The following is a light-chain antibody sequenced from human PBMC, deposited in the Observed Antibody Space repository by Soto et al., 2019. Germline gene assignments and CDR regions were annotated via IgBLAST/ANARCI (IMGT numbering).Light chain of an antibody. V-gene: IGKV2-28*01. CDR3: MQSLQTPGT. Sequence: DIVMTQSPLSLPVTPGEPASISCRSSQSLLHSNGKNFLDWYLQKPGQSPQLLIFSASKRASVVPDRLSGTGSGTYFTLKISRVEAEDVGIYYCMQSLQTPGTFGQGTKVEIK. CDR2: SAS. CDR1: QSLLHSNGKNF. J-gene: IGKJ1*01.